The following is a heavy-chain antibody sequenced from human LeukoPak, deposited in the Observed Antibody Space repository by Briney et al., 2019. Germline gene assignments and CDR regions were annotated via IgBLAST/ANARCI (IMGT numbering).Heavy chain of an antibody. CDR1: GFTFSTYD. CDR2: ISFDGSNK. J-gene: IGHJ4*02. Sequence: GGSLRLSCAASGFTFSTYDMHWVRQAPGKGLEWVAVISFDGSNKYYADSVKGRFTISRDNAKNSLYLQMNSLRGEDTAVYYCTRVARELANWGQGTLVTVSS. D-gene: IGHD1-26*01. V-gene: IGHV3-30*03. CDR3: TRVARELAN.